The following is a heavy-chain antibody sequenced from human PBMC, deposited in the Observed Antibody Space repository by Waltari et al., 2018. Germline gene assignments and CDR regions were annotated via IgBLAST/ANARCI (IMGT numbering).Heavy chain of an antibody. J-gene: IGHJ3*02. D-gene: IGHD2-21*02. CDR3: ATNGLRRWPAAFDI. CDR1: VLTFSDYT. CDR2: IGVSGRLT. Sequence: EVQLVESGGGLVRPGGSLRLSCAASVLTFSDYTMIWVRQAPGKGLEWVSSIGVSGRLTYYADAVRGRFTISRDNAKKSLYLQLNNVRAEDTAVYYCATNGLRRWPAAFDIWGQGTIVTVSS. V-gene: IGHV3-21*01.